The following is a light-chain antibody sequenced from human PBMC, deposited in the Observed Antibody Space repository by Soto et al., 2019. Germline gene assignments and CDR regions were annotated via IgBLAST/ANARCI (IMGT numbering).Light chain of an antibody. Sequence: QSALTQPASVSGSPGQSLTISCTGTSNDVGGYNYVSWYQQHPGKAPKLMIYGVNNRPSGVSNRFSGSKSGSTASLTISGLQAEDEADYNCSSHASSSTLVVFGGGNKVTVL. CDR2: GVN. CDR1: SNDVGGYNY. CDR3: SSHASSSTLVV. V-gene: IGLV2-14*03. J-gene: IGLJ2*01.